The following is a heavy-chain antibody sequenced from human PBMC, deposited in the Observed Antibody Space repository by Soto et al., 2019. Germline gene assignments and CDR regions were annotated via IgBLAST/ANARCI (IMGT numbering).Heavy chain of an antibody. Sequence: GASVKVSCKASGYTFTSYYMHWVRQAPGQGLEWMGIINPSGGSTSYAQKFQGRVTMTRDTSTSTVYMELSSLRSEDTAVYYCAKDRGFHDSSGYTPGYYYGMDVWGQGTTVTVSS. CDR2: INPSGGST. J-gene: IGHJ6*02. CDR3: AKDRGFHDSSGYTPGYYYGMDV. D-gene: IGHD3-22*01. CDR1: GYTFTSYY. V-gene: IGHV1-46*01.